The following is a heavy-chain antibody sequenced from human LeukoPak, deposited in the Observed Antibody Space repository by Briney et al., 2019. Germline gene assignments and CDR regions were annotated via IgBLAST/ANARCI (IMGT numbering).Heavy chain of an antibody. J-gene: IGHJ4*02. CDR2: INHSGST. V-gene: IGHV4-34*01. CDR3: ASSTGIAARRRDIVATD. CDR1: GGSFSDYF. Sequence: PSETLSLTRAVYGGSFSDYFWSWIRQPPGKGLEWIGEINHSGSTNYNPSLKSRVTISVDTSKNQFSLKLSSVTAADTAVYYCASSTGIAARRRDIVATDWGQGTLVTVSS. D-gene: IGHD5-12*01.